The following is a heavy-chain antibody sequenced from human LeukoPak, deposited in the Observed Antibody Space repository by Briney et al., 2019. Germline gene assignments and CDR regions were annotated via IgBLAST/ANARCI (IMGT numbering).Heavy chain of an antibody. CDR3: ARAKGYCSGNTCDSPFDS. CDR1: GGSISSGDYY. D-gene: IGHD2-15*01. CDR2: IYYSGST. J-gene: IGHJ4*02. V-gene: IGHV4-30-4*01. Sequence: PSETLSLTCTVSGGSISSGDYYWSWIRQPPGKGLEWIGYIYYSGSTYYNPSLKSRVTISVDTSKNQFSLKLTSVTAADTAVYYCARAKGYCSGNTCDSPFDSWGQGTLVTVSS.